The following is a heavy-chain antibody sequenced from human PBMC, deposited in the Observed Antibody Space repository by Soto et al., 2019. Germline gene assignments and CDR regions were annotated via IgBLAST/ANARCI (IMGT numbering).Heavy chain of an antibody. V-gene: IGHV6-1*01. CDR1: GDSVSSNSAA. Sequence: SQTLSLTCAISGDSVSSNSAAWNWIRQSPSSGLEWLGRTYYRSKWYNDYAISVKSRITINPDTSKNQSSLQLNSVTPEDTAVYYCARIVRRPRITIFGVARDQYHYYGMDVWGQGTTVTAP. J-gene: IGHJ6*02. D-gene: IGHD3-3*01. CDR3: ARIVRRPRITIFGVARDQYHYYGMDV. CDR2: TYYRSKWYN.